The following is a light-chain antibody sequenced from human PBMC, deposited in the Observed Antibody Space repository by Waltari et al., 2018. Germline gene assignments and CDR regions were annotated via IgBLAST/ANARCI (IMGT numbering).Light chain of an antibody. V-gene: IGKV4-1*01. J-gene: IGKJ1*01. CDR2: WAS. Sequence: DIVMTQSPDSLAVCLGERATITCQSSQSVLYSSNNKNYLAWYQQKPGQPPKLLIYWASTRESGVPDRFSGSGSGTDFTLTISSLQAEDVAVYYCQQYYSTPQTFGQGTKVEIK. CDR1: QSVLYSSNNKNY. CDR3: QQYYSTPQT.